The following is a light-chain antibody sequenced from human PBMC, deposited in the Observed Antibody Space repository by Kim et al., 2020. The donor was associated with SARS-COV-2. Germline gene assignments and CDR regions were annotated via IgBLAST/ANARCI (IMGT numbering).Light chain of an antibody. V-gene: IGKV3-20*01. Sequence: SPGEIVTLSCSASPAIHMHSLAWYQQKPGQAPRLLIYGTITRATGIPDRFRGIGSGTDFTLTISRLEPEDFAVYYCQQYETSSWTFGQGTKVDIK. CDR1: PAIHMHS. CDR3: QQYETSSWT. CDR2: GTI. J-gene: IGKJ1*01.